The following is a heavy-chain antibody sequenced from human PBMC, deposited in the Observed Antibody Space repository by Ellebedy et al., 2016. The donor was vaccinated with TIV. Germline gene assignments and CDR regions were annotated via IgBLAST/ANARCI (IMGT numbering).Heavy chain of an antibody. CDR1: GFTFRSYW. CDR3: ARGGVWIDY. D-gene: IGHD2-21*01. V-gene: IGHV3-7*03. CDR2: IKEDGSEK. Sequence: GGSLRLSCAASGFTFRSYWMTWVRRAPGKGLEWVANIKEDGSEKYYVDSVKGRFTISRDDVKNSLYLQMNSLRAEDTAVYYCARGGVWIDYWGQGTLVTVSS. J-gene: IGHJ4*02.